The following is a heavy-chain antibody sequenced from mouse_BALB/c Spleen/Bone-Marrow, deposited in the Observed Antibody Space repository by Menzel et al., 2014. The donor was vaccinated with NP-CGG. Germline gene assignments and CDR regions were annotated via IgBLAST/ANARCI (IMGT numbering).Heavy chain of an antibody. D-gene: IGHD3-3*01. CDR1: GFTFSSYT. Sequence: DVHLVESGGGLVKPGGSLKLSCAASGFTFSSYTMSWVRQTPEKRLEWVATISSGGSYTYYPDSVKGRFTVSRDNAKNTLYLQMSRLKSGDTAMYYCTRGSGHDGHYYAMDYWGQGTSVTVSS. V-gene: IGHV5-6-4*01. CDR3: TRGSGHDGHYYAMDY. CDR2: ISSGGSYT. J-gene: IGHJ4*01.